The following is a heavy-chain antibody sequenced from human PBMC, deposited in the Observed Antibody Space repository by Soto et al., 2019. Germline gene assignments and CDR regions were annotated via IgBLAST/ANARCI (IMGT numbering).Heavy chain of an antibody. CDR3: ARVERGTATTVVNAFDI. Sequence: QVQLQQWGAGLLKPSETLSLTCAVYGGFVSSGSYYWSCIRQPPGKGLEWIGEMSHSGGTHFNPSLKRRVTISVYTSKNQFSRKMSSVTAADTALYYCARVERGTATTVVNAFDIWGPGTMVTVSS. J-gene: IGHJ3*02. V-gene: IGHV4-34*01. CDR1: GGFVSSGSYY. D-gene: IGHD1-1*01. CDR2: MSHSGGT.